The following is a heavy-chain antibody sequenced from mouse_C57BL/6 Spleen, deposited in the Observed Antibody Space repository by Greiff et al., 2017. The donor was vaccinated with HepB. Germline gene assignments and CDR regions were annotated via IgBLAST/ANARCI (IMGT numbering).Heavy chain of an antibody. CDR1: GYTFTSYW. V-gene: IGHV1-59*01. D-gene: IGHD1-2*01. CDR3: AISLRGGFAC. CDR2: IDPSDSYT. Sequence: QVQLQQPGAELVRPGTSVKLSCKASGYTFTSYWMHWVKQRPGQGLEWIGVIDPSDSYTNYNQKFKGKATLTVDTSSSTAYMQLSSLTSEDSAVYYCAISLRGGFACWGQGTLVTVSA. J-gene: IGHJ3*01.